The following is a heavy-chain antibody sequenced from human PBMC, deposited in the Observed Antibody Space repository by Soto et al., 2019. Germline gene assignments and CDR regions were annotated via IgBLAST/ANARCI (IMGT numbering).Heavy chain of an antibody. J-gene: IGHJ4*02. V-gene: IGHV5-51*01. CDR2: IYPGDFDT. Sequence: GESLKISCKGSGYSFTNYWIGWVRQMPGKGLELMGIIYPGDFDTRYSPSFRGQVTISADNSISTAHLQWSSLKAADTAMYYCARRDYDGHHYFDYWGQGTLVTVSS. D-gene: IGHD4-17*01. CDR1: GYSFTNYW. CDR3: ARRDYDGHHYFDY.